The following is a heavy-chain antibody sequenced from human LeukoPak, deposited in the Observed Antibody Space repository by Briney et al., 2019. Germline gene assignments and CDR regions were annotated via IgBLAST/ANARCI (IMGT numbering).Heavy chain of an antibody. CDR3: TIAYSGSYLLGY. J-gene: IGHJ4*02. V-gene: IGHV3-73*01. CDR2: IRSKANSYAT. Sequence: GGSLKLSCAASGFTFSGSAMHWVRPASGKGLEWVGSIRSKANSYATAYAASVKGRFTISRDDSKNTAYLQMNSLKTEDTAVYYCTIAYSGSYLLGYWGQGTLVTVSS. CDR1: GFTFSGSA. D-gene: IGHD1-26*01.